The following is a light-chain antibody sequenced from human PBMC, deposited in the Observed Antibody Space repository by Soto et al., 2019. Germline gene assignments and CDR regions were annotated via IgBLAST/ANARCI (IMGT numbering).Light chain of an antibody. CDR1: QSVARNY. CDR3: DQYATPPMT. V-gene: IGKV3-20*01. J-gene: IGKJ1*01. Sequence: EFVLTQSPGTLSLSPGDRATLSCRASQSVARNYLLWYQQKRGLAPRLLIFDASTRAAGVPDRFSGSGSGTDCTLTISRLEPEEFAVYYCDQYATPPMTFGRGTKVEIK. CDR2: DAS.